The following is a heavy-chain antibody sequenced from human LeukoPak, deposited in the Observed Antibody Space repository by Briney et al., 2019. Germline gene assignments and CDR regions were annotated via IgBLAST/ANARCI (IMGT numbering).Heavy chain of an antibody. V-gene: IGHV3-48*01. CDR2: ISSSSSTI. CDR1: GFTVSSYN. D-gene: IGHD3-3*01. CDR3: ARTNRNRSLRFLEWFIPV. Sequence: GGSLRLSCAASGFTVSSYNMNWVRQAPGKGLEWVSYISSSSSTIYYADSVKGRFTISRDNAKNSLYLQMNSLRAEDTAVYYCARTNRNRSLRFLEWFIPVWGQGTVVTVSS. J-gene: IGHJ3*01.